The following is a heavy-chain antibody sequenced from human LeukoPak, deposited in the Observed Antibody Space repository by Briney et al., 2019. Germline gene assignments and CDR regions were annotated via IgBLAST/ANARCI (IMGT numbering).Heavy chain of an antibody. CDR3: ARDPNHYYDSSGYYGDY. D-gene: IGHD3-22*01. J-gene: IGHJ4*02. CDR1: GYTFTNFA. CDR2: INTNTGNP. V-gene: IGHV7-4-1*02. Sequence: KVSCXXSGYTFTNFAMNWVRQAPGQGLEWMGWINTNTGNPTYAQGFTGRFVFSLDTSVSTAYLQISSLKAEDTAVYYCARDPNHYYDSSGYYGDYWGQGTLVTVSS.